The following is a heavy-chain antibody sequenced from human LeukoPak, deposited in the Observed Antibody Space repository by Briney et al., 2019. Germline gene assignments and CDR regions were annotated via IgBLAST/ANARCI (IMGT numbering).Heavy chain of an antibody. D-gene: IGHD4-17*01. J-gene: IGHJ4*02. CDR3: ARESVHATVTTVDY. CDR2: IIPIFGTA. CDR1: GGTFSSYA. V-gene: IGHV1-69*13. Sequence: AASVKVPYKASGGTFSSYAISWVRQAPGQGLEWMGGIIPIFGTANYAQKFQGRVTITADESTSTAYMELSSLRSEDTAVYYCARESVHATVTTVDYWGQGTLVTVSS.